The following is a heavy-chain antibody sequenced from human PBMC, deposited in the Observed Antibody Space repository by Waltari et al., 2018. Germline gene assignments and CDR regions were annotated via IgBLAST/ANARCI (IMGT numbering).Heavy chain of an antibody. CDR3: AKVKDGRVRSGPPRDS. V-gene: IGHV3-23*01. D-gene: IGHD3-3*01. Sequence: EVQLLESGGGLVKPGGYLSLSCVASGFTFSSYVISWVRQAPGKELEWVSSIGGSGISTQYADSVEGRFIISRDNSKTTLYLQMNSLRGEDTAVYYCAKVKDGRVRSGPPRDSWGQGTLVTVSS. CDR2: IGGSGIST. CDR1: GFTFSSYV. J-gene: IGHJ4*02.